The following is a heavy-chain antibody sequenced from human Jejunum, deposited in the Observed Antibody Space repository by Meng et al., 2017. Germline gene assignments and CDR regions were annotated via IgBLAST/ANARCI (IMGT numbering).Heavy chain of an antibody. J-gene: IGHJ4*02. V-gene: IGHV3-48*03. CDR1: EFTFSNYE. Sequence: GESLKISCVASEFTFSNYEMNWVRQAPGKGLEWVSYISSTGTTIYYADSVKGRFTISRDNSKNTLYLQMNSLRAEDTAIYYCAKKTGYCSSTACFDYWGQGTLVTVSS. D-gene: IGHD2-2*01. CDR3: AKKTGYCSSTACFDY. CDR2: ISSTGTTI.